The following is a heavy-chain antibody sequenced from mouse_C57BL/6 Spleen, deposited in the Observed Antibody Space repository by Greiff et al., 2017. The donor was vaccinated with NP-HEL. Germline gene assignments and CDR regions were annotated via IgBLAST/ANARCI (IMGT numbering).Heavy chain of an antibody. V-gene: IGHV1-69*01. J-gene: IGHJ4*01. Sequence: QVQLQQPGAELVMPGASVKLSCKASGYTFTSYWMHWVKQRPGQGLEWIGELDPSDSYTNYNQKFKGKSTLTVDKSPRPAYMKLSSLTSEDSAVYYCARQLRPHYYAMDYWGQGTSVTVSS. CDR3: ARQLRPHYYAMDY. D-gene: IGHD3-2*02. CDR1: GYTFTSYW. CDR2: LDPSDSYT.